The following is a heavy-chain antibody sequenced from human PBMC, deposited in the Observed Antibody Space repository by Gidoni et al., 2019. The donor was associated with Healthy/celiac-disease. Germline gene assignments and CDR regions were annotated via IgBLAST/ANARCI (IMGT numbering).Heavy chain of an antibody. Sequence: EAQLVVFGRGLVQPGGSLSFPCAALGSPFSSYSLNWVRQAPGKGLVWVSYVSSSSSPIYYADSVKGGFTISRDNAKNSLYLQMNSLRAEDTAVYYCARSAGAYSGSYFDCWGQGTLGTVSS. CDR2: VSSSSSPI. CDR3: ARSAGAYSGSYFDC. V-gene: IGHV3-48*01. D-gene: IGHD1-26*01. CDR1: GSPFSSYS. J-gene: IGHJ4*02.